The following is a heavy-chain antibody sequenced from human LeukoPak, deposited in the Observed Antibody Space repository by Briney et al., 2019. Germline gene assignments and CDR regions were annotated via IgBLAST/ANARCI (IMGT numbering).Heavy chain of an antibody. J-gene: IGHJ3*02. CDR2: IWSDGTNK. CDR1: GFTFSSYG. Sequence: GRSLRLSCATPGFTFSSYGMHWVRQAPGKGLEWVAVIWSDGTNKYYVDSVKGRFTISRDNSKNTLYLQMNSLRAEDTAVYYCARDHGSSGWYLDALDIWGQGTMVTVSS. CDR3: ARDHGSSGWYLDALDI. D-gene: IGHD6-19*01. V-gene: IGHV3-33*01.